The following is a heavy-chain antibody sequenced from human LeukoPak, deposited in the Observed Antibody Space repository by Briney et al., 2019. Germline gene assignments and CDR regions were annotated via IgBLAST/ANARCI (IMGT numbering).Heavy chain of an antibody. V-gene: IGHV1-69*05. Sequence: SVKVSCKASGGTFSSYAISWVRQAPGQGLEWMGGIIPIFGTANYAQKFQGRVTITTDESTSTACMELSSLRSEDTAVYYCARGLNLVGATPLGYWGQGTLVTVSS. CDR2: IIPIFGTA. J-gene: IGHJ4*02. D-gene: IGHD1-26*01. CDR3: ARGLNLVGATPLGY. CDR1: GGTFSSYA.